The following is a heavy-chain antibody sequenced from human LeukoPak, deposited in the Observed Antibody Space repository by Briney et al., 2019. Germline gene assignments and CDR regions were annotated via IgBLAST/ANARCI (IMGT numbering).Heavy chain of an antibody. CDR1: GYSFTKYY. J-gene: IGHJ4*02. D-gene: IGHD1-26*01. V-gene: IGHV1-46*01. Sequence: ASVKVSCKASGYSFTKYYIHWVRQAPGQGLEWMRIIRPGDGDTTNAQKFQGRVTMTRDTSTGTVYMQLTSLTSEDTAVYYCAREVGSTDHWGQGTLVTVSS. CDR3: AREVGSTDH. CDR2: IRPGDGDT.